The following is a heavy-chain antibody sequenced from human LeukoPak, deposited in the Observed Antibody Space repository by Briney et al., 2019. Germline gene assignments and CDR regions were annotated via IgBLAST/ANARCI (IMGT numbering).Heavy chain of an antibody. CDR3: AKDLHFELVGRFWSDPYYMDV. D-gene: IGHD3-3*01. V-gene: IGHV3-23*01. CDR2: ISTGGDRA. Sequence: GGSLRLSCAASGFTFSNYPMDWVRQAPGKGLEWVSAISTGGDRAYYTDSVKGRFTTSRDNSRNTLYLQLNSLRAEDTAVYYCAKDLHFELVGRFWSDPYYMDVWGKGTTVTVSS. CDR1: GFTFSNYP. J-gene: IGHJ6*03.